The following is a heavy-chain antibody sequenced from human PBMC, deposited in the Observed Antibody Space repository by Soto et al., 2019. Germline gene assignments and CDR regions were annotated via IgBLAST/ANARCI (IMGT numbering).Heavy chain of an antibody. D-gene: IGHD2-2*01. CDR3: AREIGYSSTWPRY. CDR2: TWFDGSKT. CDR1: GFFISSYG. J-gene: IGHJ4*02. V-gene: IGHV3-33*01. Sequence: QVQLVESGGGVVQPGRSLRLSCAASGFFISSYGMHWVRQAPGKGLEWVAMTWFDGSKTYYADSVKGRFTVSRDNSDNIVYLEMGSLRVEDTGVYFCAREIGYSSTWPRYWGQGALVTVSS.